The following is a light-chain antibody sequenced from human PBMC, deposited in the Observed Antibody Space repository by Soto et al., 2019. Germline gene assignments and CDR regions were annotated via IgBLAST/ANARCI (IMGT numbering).Light chain of an antibody. J-gene: IGLJ3*02. V-gene: IGLV2-14*01. CDR1: MRDVGAYNL. CDR2: EVR. CDR3: SADTARSTLV. Sequence: QSVLTQPASVSGSAGQSITISCSGTMRDVGAYNLVSWYQQHPGTAPELIIYEVRNRPSGISSRFSGSRSGNTASLTISGLQPEDEGDYYCSADTARSTLVFGGGTKVTVL.